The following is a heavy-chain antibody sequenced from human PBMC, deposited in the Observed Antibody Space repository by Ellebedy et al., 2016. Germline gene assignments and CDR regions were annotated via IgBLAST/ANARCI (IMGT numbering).Heavy chain of an antibody. CDR3: TRSLNYDSTGYLAY. Sequence: GGSLRLXXQGSGFKFTTYWIGWVRQKPGQGLEWMGIIYPGDSTIRYNPSFQGQVTISADKSASTAYRQWRKLEASDTAIYYCTRSLNYDSTGYLAYWGLGTLVTVSS. D-gene: IGHD3-16*01. V-gene: IGHV5-51*01. CDR1: GFKFTTYW. J-gene: IGHJ4*02. CDR2: IYPGDSTI.